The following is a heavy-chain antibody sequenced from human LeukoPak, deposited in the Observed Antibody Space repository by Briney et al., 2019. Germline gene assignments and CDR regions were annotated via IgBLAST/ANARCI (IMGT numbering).Heavy chain of an antibody. Sequence: PGRSLRLSCAASGFTFSSYAMHWVRQAPGKGLEWVAVISYDGSNKYYADSVKGRFTISRDNSKNTLYLQMNSLRAEDTAVYYCARDGGLSGMTAAGKGGSVPYFDYWGQGTLVTVSS. J-gene: IGHJ4*02. CDR2: ISYDGSNK. V-gene: IGHV3-30-3*01. CDR1: GFTFSSYA. D-gene: IGHD6-13*01. CDR3: ARDGGLSGMTAAGKGGSVPYFDY.